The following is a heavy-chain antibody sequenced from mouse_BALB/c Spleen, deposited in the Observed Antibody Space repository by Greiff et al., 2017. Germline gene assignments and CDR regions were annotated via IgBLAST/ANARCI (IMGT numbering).Heavy chain of an antibody. CDR3: ARGEIYYDYFFDY. CDR2: ISSGGST. D-gene: IGHD2-4*01. CDR1: GFTFSSYA. J-gene: IGHJ2*01. Sequence: DVHLVESGGGLVKPGGSLKLSCAASGFTFSSYAMSWVRQTPEKRLEWVASISSGGSTYYPDSVKGRFTISRDNARNILYLQMSSLRSEDTAMYYCARGEIYYDYFFDYWGQGTTLTVSS. V-gene: IGHV5-6-5*01.